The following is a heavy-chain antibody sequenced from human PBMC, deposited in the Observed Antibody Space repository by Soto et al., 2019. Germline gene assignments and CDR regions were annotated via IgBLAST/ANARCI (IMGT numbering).Heavy chain of an antibody. CDR1: GGSFSGYY. J-gene: IGHJ4*02. V-gene: IGHV4-34*01. CDR3: ARGPRYSSGWLDY. Sequence: PSETLSLTCAVYGGSFSGYYWSWIRQPPGKGLEWIGEINHSGSTNYNPSLKSRVTISVDTSKNQFSLKLSSVTAADTAVYYCARGPRYSSGWLDYWGQGTLVTVSS. CDR2: INHSGST. D-gene: IGHD6-19*01.